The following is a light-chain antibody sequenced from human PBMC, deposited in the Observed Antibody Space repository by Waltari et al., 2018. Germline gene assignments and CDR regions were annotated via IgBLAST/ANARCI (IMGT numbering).Light chain of an antibody. CDR2: GAS. CDR3: QQTYRTPRT. V-gene: IGKV1-39*01. Sequence: DIQMTQSPSSLSASVGDRVTISCRASQNISTYLHWYQQRPGAAPKLLIYGASSLQGGVPSRLRGSKSETDFTVTISSLQPEDSATYYCQQTYRTPRTFGQGTKVEL. J-gene: IGKJ1*01. CDR1: QNISTY.